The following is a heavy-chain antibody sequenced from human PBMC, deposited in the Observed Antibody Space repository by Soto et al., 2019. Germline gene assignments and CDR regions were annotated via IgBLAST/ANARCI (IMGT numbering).Heavy chain of an antibody. Sequence: PGGSLRLSCAASGFTFSHYGMHWVRQAPGKGLEWVAVISFDGSNKNYGDSVKGRFTISRDNSKNTLFLQMNSLRAEDTAVYYCARDPFGHSSGPPFSWGQGTLVTVSS. CDR2: ISFDGSNK. J-gene: IGHJ4*02. D-gene: IGHD6-25*01. V-gene: IGHV3-30*03. CDR1: GFTFSHYG. CDR3: ARDPFGHSSGPPFS.